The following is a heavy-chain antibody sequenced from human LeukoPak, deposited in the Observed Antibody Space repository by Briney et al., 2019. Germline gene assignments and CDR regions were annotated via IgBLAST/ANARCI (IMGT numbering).Heavy chain of an antibody. J-gene: IGHJ5*02. CDR1: GGSFSGYS. CDR3: ARVGWSGYYANWFDP. Sequence: SETLSLTCAVYGGSFSGYSWNWIRQPPVKGLEWIGEINHSGGTNYNPSLKSRVTISVDRSKNQFSLKLSSVTAADTAVYYCARVGWSGYYANWFDPWGQGTLVTVSS. V-gene: IGHV4-34*01. CDR2: INHSGGT. D-gene: IGHD3-3*01.